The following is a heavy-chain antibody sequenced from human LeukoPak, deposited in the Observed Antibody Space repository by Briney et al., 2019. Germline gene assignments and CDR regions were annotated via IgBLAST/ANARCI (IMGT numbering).Heavy chain of an antibody. Sequence: SQTLSLTCAVSGGFISSGGYSWNWIRQPPGTGLEWIGYIYHTGTTYYNSSLKSRVTISVDTSKNQFSLKLSSVTAADTAVYYCARGGWDDYGDYGPRFDPWGQGTLVTVSS. V-gene: IGHV4-30-2*01. J-gene: IGHJ5*02. CDR3: ARGGWDDYGDYGPRFDP. D-gene: IGHD4-17*01. CDR1: GGFISSGGYS. CDR2: IYHTGTT.